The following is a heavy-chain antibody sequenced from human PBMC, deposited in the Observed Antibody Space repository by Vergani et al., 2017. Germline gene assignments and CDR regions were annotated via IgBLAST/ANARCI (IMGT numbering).Heavy chain of an antibody. CDR2: TWYDGNNK. CDR1: GFTFNQYS. V-gene: IGHV3-33*01. J-gene: IGHJ2*01. CDR3: VRLPRGPWNFDL. Sequence: QVQLVESGGGVVQPGRSLRLSCAASGFTFNQYSMHWVRQAPGKGLEWVAVTWYDGNNKQYADSVKGRFTISRDNSKNSLSLQMSGLRVEDTAVYYCVRLPRGPWNFDLWGRGTLITVSS.